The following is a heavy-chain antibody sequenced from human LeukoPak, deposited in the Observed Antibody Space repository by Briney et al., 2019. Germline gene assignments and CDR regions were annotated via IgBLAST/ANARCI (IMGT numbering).Heavy chain of an antibody. Sequence: KYGGSLKISFKGSGYSFTSYWIGWVRQMPGKGLEWVGIIYPGDSDTRYSPSFQGQVTISADKSISTAYLQWSSLKAPDTAMYYCARQTGFWSGSNWFDPWGQGTLVTVSS. D-gene: IGHD3-3*01. CDR1: GYSFTSYW. V-gene: IGHV5-51*01. J-gene: IGHJ5*02. CDR2: IYPGDSDT. CDR3: ARQTGFWSGSNWFDP.